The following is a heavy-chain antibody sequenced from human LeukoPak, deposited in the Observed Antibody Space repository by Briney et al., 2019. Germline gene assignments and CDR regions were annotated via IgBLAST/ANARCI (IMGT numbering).Heavy chain of an antibody. J-gene: IGHJ6*03. CDR2: IKQDGSEK. CDR3: AKTEYDILTGYYLTPYYYYYMDV. CDR1: GFTFSAYW. Sequence: GGSLRLSCAASGFTFSAYWMSWVRQAPGEGLEWVAHIKQDGSEKYYVESMKGRFTISRDNAKNSLYLQMNSLRVEDTAVYYCAKTEYDILTGYYLTPYYYYYMDVWGKGTTVTISS. D-gene: IGHD3-9*01. V-gene: IGHV3-7*01.